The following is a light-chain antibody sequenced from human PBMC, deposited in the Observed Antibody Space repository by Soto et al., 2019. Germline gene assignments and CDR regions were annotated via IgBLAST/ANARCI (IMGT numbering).Light chain of an antibody. CDR2: AAS. V-gene: IGKV3-20*01. J-gene: IGKJ5*01. CDR1: QSVSSN. Sequence: ERVMRQPPATLSVSRGERATLSCRASQSVSSNLAWYQQKPGQAPRLLIYAASSRATGIPDRFSGSGSGTDFTLTIDRVEPEDFAVYYCQQYGSSWMTFGQGTRLE. CDR3: QQYGSSWMT.